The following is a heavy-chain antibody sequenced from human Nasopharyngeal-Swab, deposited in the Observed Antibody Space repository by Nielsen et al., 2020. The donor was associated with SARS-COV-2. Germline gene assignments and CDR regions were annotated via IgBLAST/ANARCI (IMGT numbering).Heavy chain of an antibody. Sequence: GESLKISCAASGFTFSSYAMNWVRQAPGKGLEWVSSIYSGRTYYADSVKGRFTISRDNAKNSLYLQMDSLRAEDTALYYCVKDRGAGDLYYWGQGTLVTVSS. CDR2: IYSGRT. CDR3: VKDRGAGDLYY. V-gene: IGHV3-53*05. CDR1: GFTFSSYA. D-gene: IGHD4-17*01. J-gene: IGHJ4*02.